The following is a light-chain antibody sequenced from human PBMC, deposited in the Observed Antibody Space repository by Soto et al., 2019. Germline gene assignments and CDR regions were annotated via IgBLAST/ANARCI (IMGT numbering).Light chain of an antibody. V-gene: IGKV1-17*01. CDR1: QVIRND. J-gene: IGKJ1*01. CDR2: AAS. CDR3: QQLNSYPHT. Sequence: DIQMTQSPSALSGSVGDRFTITCLASQVIRNDLGWYQQKPWKAPKLLIYAASTLQSGVPSRFSGSGSGTDFTLTISSLQPEDFATYYCQQLNSYPHTFGQGTRVDIK.